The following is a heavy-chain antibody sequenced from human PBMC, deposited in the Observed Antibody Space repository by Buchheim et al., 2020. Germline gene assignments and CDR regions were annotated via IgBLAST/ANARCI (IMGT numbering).Heavy chain of an antibody. D-gene: IGHD3-10*01. J-gene: IGHJ6*02. Sequence: QVQLQESGPGLVKPSETLSLTCTVSGGSVSSGSYYWSWIRQPPGKGLEWIGYIYYSGSTNYNPSLKSRVTISVDTSKNQFSLKLSSVTAADTAVYYCARAPGSYYRDRYYYGMDVWGQGTT. CDR3: ARAPGSYYRDRYYYGMDV. CDR1: GGSVSSGSYY. V-gene: IGHV4-61*01. CDR2: IYYSGST.